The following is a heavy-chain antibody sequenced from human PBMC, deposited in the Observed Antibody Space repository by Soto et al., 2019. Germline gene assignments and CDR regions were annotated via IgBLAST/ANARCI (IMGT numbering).Heavy chain of an antibody. CDR2: ISGSGETT. CDR1: GFTFTNYA. CDR3: AKVKTWTYLDF. Sequence: EVQLLESGGDLVQPGGSLRLSRAASGFTFTNYAMTWVRQAPGRGLEWVSSISGSGETTYYADSVEGRFTISRDNSKNTLYLQMNSLRAEDTALYYCAKVKTWTYLDFWGQGTLVTVSS. V-gene: IGHV3-23*01. D-gene: IGHD5-12*01. J-gene: IGHJ4*02.